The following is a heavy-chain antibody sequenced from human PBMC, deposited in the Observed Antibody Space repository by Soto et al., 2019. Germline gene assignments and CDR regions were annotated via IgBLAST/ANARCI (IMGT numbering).Heavy chain of an antibody. Sequence: ASVKVSCKASGYTFTSYDINWVRQATGQGLEWMGWMNPNSGNPGYAQKFQGRVTMTRNTSISTAYMELSSLRSEDTAVYYCARGPLPDDYGDFEYFQHWGQGTLVTVSS. CDR3: ARGPLPDDYGDFEYFQH. D-gene: IGHD4-17*01. J-gene: IGHJ1*01. CDR2: MNPNSGNP. CDR1: GYTFTSYD. V-gene: IGHV1-8*01.